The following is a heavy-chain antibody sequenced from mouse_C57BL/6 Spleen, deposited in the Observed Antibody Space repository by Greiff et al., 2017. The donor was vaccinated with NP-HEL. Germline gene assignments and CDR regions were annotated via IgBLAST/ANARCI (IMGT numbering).Heavy chain of an antibody. Sequence: VMLVESGPGLVAPSQSLSITCTVSGFSLTSYAISWVRQPPGKGLEWLGVIWTGGGTNYNSALKSRLSISKDNSKRQVFLKMNSLQTDDTARYYCARNYYYGSSYVYAMDYWGQGTSVTVSS. J-gene: IGHJ4*01. D-gene: IGHD1-1*01. CDR1: GFSLTSYA. CDR3: ARNYYYGSSYVYAMDY. CDR2: IWTGGGT. V-gene: IGHV2-9-1*01.